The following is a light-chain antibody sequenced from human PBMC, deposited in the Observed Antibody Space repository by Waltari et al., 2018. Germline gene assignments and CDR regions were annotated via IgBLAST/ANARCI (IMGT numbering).Light chain of an antibody. V-gene: IGKV3-11*01. CDR1: QSIGSP. CDR3: QQRSNPPAYT. J-gene: IGKJ2*01. Sequence: TVLTQSPATLSLSPGERATLSCRASQSIGSPLAWYQQKPGQPPRLLMVDASIRATGIPARFSGSGSGTDFTLTISSLEPEDLAVYYCQQRSNPPAYTFGQGTKVEIK. CDR2: DAS.